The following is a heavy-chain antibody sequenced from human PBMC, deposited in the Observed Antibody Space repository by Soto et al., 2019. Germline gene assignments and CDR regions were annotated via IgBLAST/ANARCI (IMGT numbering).Heavy chain of an antibody. D-gene: IGHD5-18*01. CDR2: MNPNSGNT. J-gene: IGHJ4*02. Sequence: ASVKVSCKASGYTFTSYDINWVRQAPGEGREGMGWMNPNSGNTGYAQKLQGRVTMTRNTSISTAYMALSSLRSEDTGVYYCAGSNPRHTAMDYWGQGTLVTVSS. V-gene: IGHV1-8*01. CDR3: AGSNPRHTAMDY. CDR1: GYTFTSYD.